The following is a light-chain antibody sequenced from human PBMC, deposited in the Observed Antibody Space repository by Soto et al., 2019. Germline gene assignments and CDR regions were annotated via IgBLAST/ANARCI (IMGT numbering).Light chain of an antibody. CDR2: DVT. J-gene: IGLJ2*01. Sequence: QSALTQPASVSGSPGRSVTISCTGSSSDVGDFNYVSWYQHLPGRAPKLIIYDVTNRPSGISYRFSASKSGRMASLTISELQAEDEADYYCSSYSSSSTHVVFGGGTKLTVL. V-gene: IGLV2-14*03. CDR1: SSDVGDFNY. CDR3: SSYSSSSTHVV.